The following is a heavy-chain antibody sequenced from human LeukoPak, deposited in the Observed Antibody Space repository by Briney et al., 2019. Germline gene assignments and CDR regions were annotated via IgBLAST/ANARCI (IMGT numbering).Heavy chain of an antibody. CDR3: ARDREDIVGATAFDY. Sequence: SVKVSCKASGGTFSSYAISWVRQAPGQGLEWMGGIIPIFGTANYAQKFQGRVTITADESTSTAYLELSSLRSEDTAVYYCARDREDIVGATAFDYWGQGTLVTVSS. CDR2: IIPIFGTA. J-gene: IGHJ4*02. V-gene: IGHV1-69*13. CDR1: GGTFSSYA. D-gene: IGHD1-26*01.